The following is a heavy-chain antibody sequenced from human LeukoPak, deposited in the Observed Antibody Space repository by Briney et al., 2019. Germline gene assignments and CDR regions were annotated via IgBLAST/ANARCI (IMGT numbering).Heavy chain of an antibody. V-gene: IGHV1-69*05. CDR2: IIPIFGTA. Sequence: GSSVKVSCKASGGTFSSYAISWVRQAPGQGLEWMGGIIPIFGTANYAQKFQGRVTITTDESTSTAYMELSSLRSGDTAVYYCASRISVTTGMDVWGKGTTVTVSS. J-gene: IGHJ6*04. D-gene: IGHD4-11*01. CDR1: GGTFSSYA. CDR3: ASRISVTTGMDV.